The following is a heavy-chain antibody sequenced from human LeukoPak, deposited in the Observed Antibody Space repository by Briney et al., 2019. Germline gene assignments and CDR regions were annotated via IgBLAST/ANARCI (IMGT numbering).Heavy chain of an antibody. CDR1: GGPISSYY. V-gene: IGHV4-59*01. Sequence: SETLSLTCTVSGGPISSYYWSWIRQPPGKGLEWIGYIYYSGSTNYNPSLKSRVTISVDTSKNQFSLKLSSVTAADTAVYYCARDRNYDILTGYYDYYYGMDVWGQGTTVTVSS. J-gene: IGHJ6*02. CDR2: IYYSGST. D-gene: IGHD3-9*01. CDR3: ARDRNYDILTGYYDYYYGMDV.